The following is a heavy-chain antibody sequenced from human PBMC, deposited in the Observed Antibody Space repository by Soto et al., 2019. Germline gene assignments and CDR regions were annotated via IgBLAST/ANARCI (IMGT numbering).Heavy chain of an antibody. D-gene: IGHD2-21*01. Sequence: QAQLEQSGDEVKKPGASVKVSCNASGYSFAGYNLTWVRQVRGQGLEWMGCIRPSNGDTDYAQKFQGRVTMTTDTSTRTAYMELRSVTSDDTAMYFCARDGGGIADVWGQGTTVTVS. CDR3: ARDGGGIADV. CDR2: IRPSNGDT. CDR1: GYSFAGYN. V-gene: IGHV1-18*04. J-gene: IGHJ6*02.